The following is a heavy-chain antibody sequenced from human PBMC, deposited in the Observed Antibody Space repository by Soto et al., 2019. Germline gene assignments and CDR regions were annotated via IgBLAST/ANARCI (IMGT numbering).Heavy chain of an antibody. Sequence: PGASLRLSCAASGFTFSSYGMHWVRQAPGKGLEWVAVISYDGSNKYYADSVKGRFTISRDNSKNTLYLQMNSLRAEDTAVYYCAKDPKLTYYYHYGMDVWGQGTTVTVSS. J-gene: IGHJ6*02. CDR2: ISYDGSNK. V-gene: IGHV3-30*18. CDR1: GFTFSSYG. D-gene: IGHD3-9*01. CDR3: AKDPKLTYYYHYGMDV.